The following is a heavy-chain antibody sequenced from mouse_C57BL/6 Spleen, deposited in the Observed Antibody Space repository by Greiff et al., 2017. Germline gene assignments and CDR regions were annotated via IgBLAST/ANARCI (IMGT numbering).Heavy chain of an antibody. J-gene: IGHJ3*01. CDR3: ASRDGYAFAY. CDR2: INPSTGGT. D-gene: IGHD2-2*01. V-gene: IGHV1-42*01. Sequence: EVQVVESGPELVKPGASVKISCKASGYSFTGYYMNWVKQSPEKSLEWIGEINPSTGGTTYNQKFKAKATLTVDKSSSTAYMQLKSLTSEDSAVYYCASRDGYAFAYWGQGTLVTVSA. CDR1: GYSFTGYY.